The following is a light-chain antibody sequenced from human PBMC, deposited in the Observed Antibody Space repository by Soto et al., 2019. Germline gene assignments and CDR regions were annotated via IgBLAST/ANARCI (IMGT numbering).Light chain of an antibody. J-gene: IGKJ4*01. V-gene: IGKV1-5*03. Sequence: DIQMTQSPSTLSASVGDRVTITCRASQSISTWVAWYQQKPGKAPKLLIYKASSLESGVPSRFSGSGSGTEFTLAISSLQPYDIATDYCQQYKIVSLRTVGVGTMVDIK. CDR3: QQYKIVSLRT. CDR2: KAS. CDR1: QSISTW.